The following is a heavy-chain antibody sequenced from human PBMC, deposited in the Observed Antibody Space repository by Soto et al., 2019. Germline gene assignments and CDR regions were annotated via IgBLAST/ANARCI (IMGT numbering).Heavy chain of an antibody. Sequence: EVQLLESGGGLVQPGGSLRLSCVASGFTFSSYAMSWVRQAPGKGLEWVSAISGSGGSTYYADSVKGRFTISRDNSKNTLYLQMNSLRAEDTAVYYCAKKRADDGIVDYWGQGTLVTVSS. J-gene: IGHJ4*02. CDR2: ISGSGGST. CDR3: AKKRADDGIVDY. V-gene: IGHV3-23*01. D-gene: IGHD1-26*01. CDR1: GFTFSSYA.